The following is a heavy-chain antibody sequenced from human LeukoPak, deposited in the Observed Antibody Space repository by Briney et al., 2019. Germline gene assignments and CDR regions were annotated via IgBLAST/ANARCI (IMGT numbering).Heavy chain of an antibody. V-gene: IGHV3-74*01. J-gene: IGHJ4*02. CDR3: ARDYYYDSSGYPNY. D-gene: IGHD3-22*01. Sequence: PGGSLRLSCAASGFTFSSYWMHWVRQAPGKGLVWVSHIKTDGSSTNYAESVKGRFTISRDNAKNSLYLQMNSLRAEDTAVYYCARDYYYDSSGYPNYWGQGTLVTVSS. CDR1: GFTFSSYW. CDR2: IKTDGSST.